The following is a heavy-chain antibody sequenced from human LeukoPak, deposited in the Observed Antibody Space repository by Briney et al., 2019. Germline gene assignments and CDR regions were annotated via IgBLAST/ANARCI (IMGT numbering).Heavy chain of an antibody. J-gene: IGHJ5*02. V-gene: IGHV4-34*01. CDR3: ARCAVSSWYSGNWFDP. CDR1: GGSFSGYY. CDR2: INHSGST. Sequence: SETLSLTCAVYGGSFSGYYWSWIRQPPGKGLEWIGEINHSGSTNYNPSLKSRVTISVDTSKNQFSLKLSSVTAEDTAVYYCARCAVSSWYSGNWFDPGGQGTLVTVSS. D-gene: IGHD6-13*01.